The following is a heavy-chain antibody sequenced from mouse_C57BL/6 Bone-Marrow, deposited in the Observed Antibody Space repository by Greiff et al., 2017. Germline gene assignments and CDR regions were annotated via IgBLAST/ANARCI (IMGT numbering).Heavy chain of an antibody. CDR2: ISYSGST. CDR3: SRYGPHWYPFDY. Sequence: EVKLQESGPGLAKPSQSLPLTCSVTGYSITSYYWNWIRKFPGNKLEYMGYISYSGSTHYNPSLKSRISITRETSTTQNYLKLTSVTTEDTATFYCSRYGPHWYPFDYWGQGTTLTVSS. V-gene: IGHV3-8*01. CDR1: GYSITSYY. D-gene: IGHD1-1*02. J-gene: IGHJ2*01.